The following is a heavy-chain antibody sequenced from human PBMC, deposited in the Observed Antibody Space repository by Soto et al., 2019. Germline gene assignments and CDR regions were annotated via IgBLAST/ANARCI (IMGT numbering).Heavy chain of an antibody. CDR1: GFTISSYG. D-gene: IGHD2-15*01. V-gene: IGHV3-33*01. Sequence: GGSLRLSCAASGFTISSYGMHWVRQAPGKGLEWVAVIWYDGSNKYYADSVKGRFTISRDNSKNTLYLQMNSLRAEDTAVYYCAVSYCSGGSCYPRTFDYWGQGTLVTVSS. J-gene: IGHJ4*02. CDR3: AVSYCSGGSCYPRTFDY. CDR2: IWYDGSNK.